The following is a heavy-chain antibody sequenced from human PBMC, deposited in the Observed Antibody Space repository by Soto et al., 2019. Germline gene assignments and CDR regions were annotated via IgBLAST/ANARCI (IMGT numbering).Heavy chain of an antibody. V-gene: IGHV2-5*01. CDR3: ARSKYSISSFDY. J-gene: IGHJ4*02. CDR2: IYWNDDK. D-gene: IGHD6-6*01. Sequence: PTLVNPTQTLTLTCTFSGFSLSTSGVGVGWIRQPPGKALEWLALIYWNDDKRYSPSLKSRLTITKDTSKNQVLLTMTNMDPLDTATYFCARSKYSISSFDYWGQGALVTVSS. CDR1: GFSLSTSGVG.